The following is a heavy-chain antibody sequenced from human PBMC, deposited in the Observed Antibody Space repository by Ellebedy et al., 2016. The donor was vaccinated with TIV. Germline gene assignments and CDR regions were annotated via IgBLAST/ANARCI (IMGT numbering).Heavy chain of an antibody. D-gene: IGHD3-9*01. CDR2: VSYDGSNK. Sequence: GESLKISCAASGFTFSNYGMHWVRQAPGKGLEWVAVVSYDGSNKYYADSVKGRFTISRDNSKNTLYLQMDNLRADDTAVYYCARDPRPYLRYGHYDFWGQGTLVTVSS. CDR1: GFTFSNYG. J-gene: IGHJ4*02. CDR3: ARDPRPYLRYGHYDF. V-gene: IGHV3-30*03.